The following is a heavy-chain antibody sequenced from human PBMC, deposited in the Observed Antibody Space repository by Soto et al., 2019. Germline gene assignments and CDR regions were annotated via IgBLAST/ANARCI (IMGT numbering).Heavy chain of an antibody. Sequence: PGGSLRLSCAASGFTFSSHWMHWVRQGPGKGLVWVSRISSDGSSTKHADSVKGRFIISRDNAKNTLYLQMNSLSVEDTAIYYCARVGVDTTVVDGGYYYYGMDVWGQGTTVTVSS. CDR2: ISSDGSST. CDR3: ARVGVDTTVVDGGYYYYGMDV. D-gene: IGHD5-18*01. CDR1: GFTFSSHW. V-gene: IGHV3-74*01. J-gene: IGHJ6*02.